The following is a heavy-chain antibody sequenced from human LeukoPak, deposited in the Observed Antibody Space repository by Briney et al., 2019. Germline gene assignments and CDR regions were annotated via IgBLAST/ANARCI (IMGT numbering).Heavy chain of an antibody. CDR3: ARLRAFYFDY. D-gene: IGHD3-16*01. J-gene: IGHJ4*02. Sequence: SETLSLTCAVSGVSISSGGYSWSWIRQPPGKGLEWIGYIYHSGSTYYNPSLKSRVTISVDRSKNQFSLKLSSVTAADTAVYYCARLRAFYFDYWGQGTLVTVSS. CDR2: IYHSGST. CDR1: GVSISSGGYS. V-gene: IGHV4-30-2*01.